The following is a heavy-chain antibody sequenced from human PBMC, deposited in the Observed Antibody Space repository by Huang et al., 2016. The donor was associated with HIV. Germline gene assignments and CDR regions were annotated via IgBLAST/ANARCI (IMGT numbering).Heavy chain of an antibody. J-gene: IGHJ4*02. CDR1: GYTFTRYG. Sequence: QVQLVQSGAEVKKPGASVKVSCKGSGYTFTRYGISWVRQVPGQGLEWRGWMSIYNGNTKDAQKFQGRVTMTRDTSTSTAYMELRSLRSDDTAVYYCARVPEQQPWDWWGRGTLVTVSS. D-gene: IGHD6-13*01. CDR2: MSIYNGNT. V-gene: IGHV1-18*01. CDR3: ARVPEQQPWDW.